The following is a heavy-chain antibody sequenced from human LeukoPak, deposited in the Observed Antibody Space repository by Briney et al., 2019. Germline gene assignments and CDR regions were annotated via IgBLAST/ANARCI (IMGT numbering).Heavy chain of an antibody. D-gene: IGHD2-15*01. CDR2: IYYSGST. Sequence: SETLSLTCTVSGGSVSSGSYYWSWIRQPPGKGLEWIVYIYYSGSTNYNPSLKSRVTISVDTSKNQFSLKLSSVTAADTAVYYCARQHCSGGSCYEVDYWGQGTLVTVSS. CDR3: ARQHCSGGSCYEVDY. CDR1: GGSVSSGSYY. J-gene: IGHJ4*02. V-gene: IGHV4-61*01.